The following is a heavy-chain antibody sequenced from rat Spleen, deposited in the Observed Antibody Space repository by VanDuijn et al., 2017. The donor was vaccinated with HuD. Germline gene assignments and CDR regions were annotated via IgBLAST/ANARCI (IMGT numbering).Heavy chain of an antibody. V-gene: IGHV5-7*01. CDR2: INYDGSST. CDR3: ARGTTEGH. Sequence: EVQLVESGGGSVQPGRSLKVSCAASGFTFDDFYMAWVRQAPTKGLEWVASINYDGSSTYYRDSVKGRFTISRDNAQSTLYLQMDSLRSEDTATYYCARGTTEGHWGQGVMVTVSS. D-gene: IGHD1-11*01. CDR1: GFTFDDFY. J-gene: IGHJ2*01.